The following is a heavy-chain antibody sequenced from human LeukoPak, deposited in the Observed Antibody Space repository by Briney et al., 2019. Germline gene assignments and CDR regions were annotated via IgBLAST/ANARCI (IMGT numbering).Heavy chain of an antibody. J-gene: IGHJ4*02. Sequence: PGGSLRLSCAASGFTFSSYWMHWVRQVPGKGLVWVSRINSDGSTTNYADSVKGRFTISRDNAKNTLYLHMNSLTAEDTAVYYCASKRYSSGWYEVWGQGTLVTVFS. CDR1: GFTFSSYW. D-gene: IGHD6-19*01. V-gene: IGHV3-74*01. CDR2: INSDGSTT. CDR3: ASKRYSSGWYEV.